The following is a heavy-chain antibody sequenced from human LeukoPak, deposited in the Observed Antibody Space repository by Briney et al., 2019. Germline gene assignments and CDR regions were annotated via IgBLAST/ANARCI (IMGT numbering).Heavy chain of an antibody. Sequence: ASVRLSCKVSGYTLTELSMHWVRQAPGKGLEWMGGFDPVEGETVYAQKFQGRVTMTEDTSTDTAYMELSSLRSEDTAVYYCATAIVVVPAANGFDPWGQETLV. CDR1: GYTLTELS. CDR2: FDPVEGET. V-gene: IGHV1-24*01. D-gene: IGHD2-2*01. J-gene: IGHJ5*02. CDR3: ATAIVVVPAANGFDP.